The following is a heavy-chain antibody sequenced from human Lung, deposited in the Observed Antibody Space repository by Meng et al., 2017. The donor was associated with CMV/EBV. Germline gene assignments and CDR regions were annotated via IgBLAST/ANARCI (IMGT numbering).Heavy chain of an antibody. CDR3: AREAGRDGYATPKFDY. D-gene: IGHD5-24*01. CDR1: CGSLGSCGYY. V-gene: IGHV4-31*03. CDR2: IYYTGST. J-gene: IGHJ4*02. Sequence: HVPLRALEPRILQPSLPLSPPLTAFCGSLGSCGYYWSWIRQRPGKGLEWIGYIYYTGSTFYTPSLKSRVTISVDTSKNHFSLKLIPATSADTAVYYCAREAGRDGYATPKFDYWGQGTLVTVSS.